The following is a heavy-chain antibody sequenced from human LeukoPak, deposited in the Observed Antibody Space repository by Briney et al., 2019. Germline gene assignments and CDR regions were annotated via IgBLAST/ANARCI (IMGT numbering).Heavy chain of an antibody. J-gene: IGHJ4*02. Sequence: SETLSLTCAVYGGSFSGYYWSWIRQPPGKGLEWIGEINHSGSTNYNPSLKSRVTISVDTSKNQLSLKLSSVTAADTAVYYCAALRLRGGYYDYVWGSYRQTGPFDYWGQGTLVTVSS. V-gene: IGHV4-34*01. CDR2: INHSGST. CDR1: GGSFSGYY. D-gene: IGHD3-16*02. CDR3: AALRLRGGYYDYVWGSYRQTGPFDY.